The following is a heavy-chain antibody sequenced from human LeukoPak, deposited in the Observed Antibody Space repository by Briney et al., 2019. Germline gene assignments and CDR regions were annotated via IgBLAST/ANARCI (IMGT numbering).Heavy chain of an antibody. CDR3: ARSEPVVAARSWFDP. V-gene: IGHV1-2*04. CDR1: GYTFTGYY. D-gene: IGHD2-15*01. Sequence: ASVKVSCKASGYTFTGYYMHWVRQAPGQGLEWMGWINPNSGGTNYAQKFQGWVTMTRDTSISTAYMELSRLRSDDTAVYYCARSEPVVAARSWFDPWGQGTLVTVSS. CDR2: INPNSGGT. J-gene: IGHJ5*02.